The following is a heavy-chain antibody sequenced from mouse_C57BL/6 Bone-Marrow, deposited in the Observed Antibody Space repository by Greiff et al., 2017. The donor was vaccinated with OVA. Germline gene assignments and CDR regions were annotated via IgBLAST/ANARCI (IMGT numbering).Heavy chain of an antibody. J-gene: IGHJ2*01. D-gene: IGHD1-1*01. CDR1: GYTFTSYG. Sequence: QVQLKQSGAELARPGASVKLSCKASGYTFTSYGISWVKQRTGQGLEWIGEIYPRSGNTYYNEKFKGKATLTADKSSSTAYMELRSLTSEDSAVYFCVVLIYYYGSSYDYFDYWGQGTTLTVSS. V-gene: IGHV1-81*01. CDR3: VVLIYYYGSSYDYFDY. CDR2: IYPRSGNT.